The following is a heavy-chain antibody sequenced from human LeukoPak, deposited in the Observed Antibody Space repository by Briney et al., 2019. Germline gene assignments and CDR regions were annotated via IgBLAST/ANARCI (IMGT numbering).Heavy chain of an antibody. V-gene: IGHV4-61*08. CDR3: ARGTVGGYCSGGSCYSDTAMAPIAGYYMDV. D-gene: IGHD2-15*01. CDR1: GDSINTGGYY. CDR2: IYYSGST. Sequence: SETLSLTCSASGDSINTGGYYWGWVRQSPGKGLEWIGYIYYSGSTNYNPSLKSRVTISVDTSKNQFSLKLSSVTAADTAVYYCARGTVGGYCSGGSCYSDTAMAPIAGYYMDVWGKGTTVTVSS. J-gene: IGHJ6*03.